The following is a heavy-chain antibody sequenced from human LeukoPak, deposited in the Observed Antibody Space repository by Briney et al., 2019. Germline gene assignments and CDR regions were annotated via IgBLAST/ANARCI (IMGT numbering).Heavy chain of an antibody. J-gene: IGHJ4*02. V-gene: IGHV4-39*01. CDR2: IYYSGST. Sequence: SETLSLTCTVSGGSISSSSYYWGWIRQPPGKGLEWIGSIYYSGSTYYNPSLKSRVTISVDTSKNQFSLKLSSVTAADTAVYYCASYAATGGFGDYWGQGTLVTVSS. CDR3: ASYAATGGFGDY. CDR1: GGSISSSSYY. D-gene: IGHD6-13*01.